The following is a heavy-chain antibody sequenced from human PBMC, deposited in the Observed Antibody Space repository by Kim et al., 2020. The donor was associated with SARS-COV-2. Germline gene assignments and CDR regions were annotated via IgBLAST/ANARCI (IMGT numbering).Heavy chain of an antibody. V-gene: IGHV3-30*18. CDR1: GFTFSTYG. Sequence: GGSLRLSCAASGFTFSTYGMHWVRQSPGKGLEWVAVISYDGSNKYYADSVKGRFTISRDNSKSTLYLQMNSLRPEDTAVYYCAKALPKNYYGSGAGGYY. CDR2: ISYDGSNK. J-gene: IGHJ6*01. D-gene: IGHD3-10*01. CDR3: AKALPKNYYGSGAGGYY.